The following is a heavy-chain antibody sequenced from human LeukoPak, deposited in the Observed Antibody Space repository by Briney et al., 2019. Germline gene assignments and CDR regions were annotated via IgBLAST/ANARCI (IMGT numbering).Heavy chain of an antibody. J-gene: IGHJ4*02. CDR3: ASLNYDILTGYSAQYYFDY. CDR2: IYPGDSDT. D-gene: IGHD3-9*01. V-gene: IGHV5-51*01. Sequence: ESLKISCKGSGYSFTSYWIGWVRQMPGKGLEWMGIIYPGDSDTRYSPPFQGQVTISADKSISTAYLQWSSLKASDTAMYYCASLNYDILTGYSAQYYFDYWGQGTLVTVSS. CDR1: GYSFTSYW.